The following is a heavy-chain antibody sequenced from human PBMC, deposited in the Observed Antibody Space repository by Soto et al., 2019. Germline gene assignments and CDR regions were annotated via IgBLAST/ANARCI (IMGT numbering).Heavy chain of an antibody. D-gene: IGHD3-22*01. CDR2: ISSSSSYI. CDR3: ARDPPMGYDSSGPS. J-gene: IGHJ3*01. CDR1: GFTFSSYS. Sequence: GGSLRLSCAASGFTFSSYSMNWVRQAPGKGLEWVSSISSSSSYIYYADSVKGRFTISRDNAKNSLYLQMNSLRAEDTAVYYCARDPPMGYDSSGPSWGQGTMVTVSS. V-gene: IGHV3-21*01.